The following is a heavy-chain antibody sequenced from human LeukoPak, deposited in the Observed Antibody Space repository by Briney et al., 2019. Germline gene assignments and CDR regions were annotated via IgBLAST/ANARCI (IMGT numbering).Heavy chain of an antibody. CDR1: GGSFSGYY. J-gene: IGHJ5*02. D-gene: IGHD2-2*03. CDR3: ARLLRVGYCSTTTCNWFDP. Sequence: PSETLSLTCAVYGGSFSGYYWGWIRQSPGKGLEWIGSIYYSGSTYYSPSLKSRVTISVDTSKNQFSLKLSSVTAADTAVYYCARLLRVGYCSTTTCNWFDPWGQGTLVTVSS. V-gene: IGHV4-34*01. CDR2: IYYSGST.